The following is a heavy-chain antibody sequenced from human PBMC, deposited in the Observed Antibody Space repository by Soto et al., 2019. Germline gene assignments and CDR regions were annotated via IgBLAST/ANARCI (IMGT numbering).Heavy chain of an antibody. V-gene: IGHV1-69*13. J-gene: IGHJ3*02. D-gene: IGHD2-21*02. CDR2: IIPIFGTA. Sequence: ASVKVSCKASGGTFSSYAISWVRQAPGQGLEWMGGIIPIFGTANYAQKFQGRVTITADESTSTAYMELSSLRSEEPAVKYCAREVRVVGYCYGHYDAFDSWGHGTMVTVSS. CDR3: AREVRVVGYCYGHYDAFDS. CDR1: GGTFSSYA.